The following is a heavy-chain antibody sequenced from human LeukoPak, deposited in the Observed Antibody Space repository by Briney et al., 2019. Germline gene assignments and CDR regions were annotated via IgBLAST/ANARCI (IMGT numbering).Heavy chain of an antibody. CDR3: AKDMDPYYYYGMDV. J-gene: IGHJ6*02. CDR2: ISWNSGSI. Sequence: GGSLRLSCAASGFTFDDYAMHWVRQAPGKGLEWVSGISWNSGSIGYADSVKGRFTISRDNAKNSLYLQMNSLRAEGTALYYCAKDMDPYYYYGMDVWAKGPRSPSP. V-gene: IGHV3-9*01. D-gene: IGHD3/OR15-3a*01. CDR1: GFTFDDYA.